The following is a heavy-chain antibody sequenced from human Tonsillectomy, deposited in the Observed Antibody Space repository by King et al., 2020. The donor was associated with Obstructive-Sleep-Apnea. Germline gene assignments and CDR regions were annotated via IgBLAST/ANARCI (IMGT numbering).Heavy chain of an antibody. CDR3: AKAGDIVVVPAAGHFDY. Sequence: VQLVESGGGLVQPGRSLRLSCAASGFTFDDYAMHWVRQAPGKGLEWVSGISWNSGSIGYADSVKGRFTISRDNAKNSLYLQMNSLRAGDTALYYCAKAGDIVVVPAAGHFDYWGQGTLVTVSS. CDR2: ISWNSGSI. J-gene: IGHJ4*02. D-gene: IGHD2-2*01. V-gene: IGHV3-9*01. CDR1: GFTFDDYA.